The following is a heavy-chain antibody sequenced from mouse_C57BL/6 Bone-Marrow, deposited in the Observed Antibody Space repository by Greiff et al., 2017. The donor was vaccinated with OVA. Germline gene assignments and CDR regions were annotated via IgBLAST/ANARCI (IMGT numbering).Heavy chain of an antibody. D-gene: IGHD1-1*01. Sequence: QVQLQQSGAELMKPGASVKLSCKATGYTFTGYWIEWVKQRPGHGLEWIGEILPGSGSTNYNEKVKGKGTVTADTSSNTAYMQLSSLTTEDSAIYACARGGYYGSSAWFAYWGQGTLVTVSA. CDR1: GYTFTGYW. CDR3: ARGGYYGSSAWFAY. J-gene: IGHJ3*01. CDR2: ILPGSGST. V-gene: IGHV1-9*01.